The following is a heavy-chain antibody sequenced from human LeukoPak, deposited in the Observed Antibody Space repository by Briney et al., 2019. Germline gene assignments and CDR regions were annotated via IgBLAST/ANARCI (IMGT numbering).Heavy chain of an antibody. D-gene: IGHD3-9*01. V-gene: IGHV4-34*01. CDR3: ARGRSNYDILTGYSRKNWFDP. Sequence: SETLSLTCAVYGGSFSGYYWSWIRQPPGKGLEWIGEINHSGSTNYNPSLKSRVTISVDTSKNQFSLELSSVTAADTAVYYCARGRSNYDILTGYSRKNWFDPWGQGTLVTVSS. CDR1: GGSFSGYY. J-gene: IGHJ5*02. CDR2: INHSGST.